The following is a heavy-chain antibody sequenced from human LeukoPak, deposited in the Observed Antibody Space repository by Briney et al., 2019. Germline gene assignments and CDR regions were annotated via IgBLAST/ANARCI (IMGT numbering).Heavy chain of an antibody. V-gene: IGHV3-21*01. J-gene: IGHJ4*02. CDR1: GFTFSSYS. Sequence: PGGSLRLFCAASGFTFSSYSVNWIRQAPGKGLEWVSSISGSGEFIYYGDSVKGRVTISRDNGKNSPYLQMNSVRPEDMAVYYCARDDSHGYHFFDSWGRGTLVTVSS. CDR2: ISGSGEFI. CDR3: ARDDSHGYHFFDS. D-gene: IGHD3-22*01.